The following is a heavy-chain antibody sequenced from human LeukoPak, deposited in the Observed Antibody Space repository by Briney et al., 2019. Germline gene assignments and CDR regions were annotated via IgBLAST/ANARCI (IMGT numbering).Heavy chain of an antibody. Sequence: GGSLRLSCAASGFTFSSYSMNWVRQAPGKGLEWVSSISSSSSYIYYADSVKGRFTISRDNAKNSLYLQMNSLRAEDTAVYYCARDPGAYSSSPIDYWGQGTLVTVSS. J-gene: IGHJ4*02. CDR2: ISSSSSYI. V-gene: IGHV3-21*01. D-gene: IGHD6-6*01. CDR1: GFTFSSYS. CDR3: ARDPGAYSSSPIDY.